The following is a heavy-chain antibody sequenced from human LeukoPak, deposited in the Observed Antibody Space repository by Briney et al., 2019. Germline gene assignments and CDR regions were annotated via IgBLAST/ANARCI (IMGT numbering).Heavy chain of an antibody. Sequence: GGSLILSCAASGFTFSSYGMHWVRQAPGKGLEWVAFIRYDGSNKYYADSVKGRFTISRDNSKNTLYLQMNSLRAEDTAVYYCAKLSMVVVIKGYFDYWGQGTLVTVSS. D-gene: IGHD3-22*01. CDR3: AKLSMVVVIKGYFDY. V-gene: IGHV3-30*02. CDR1: GFTFSSYG. CDR2: IRYDGSNK. J-gene: IGHJ4*02.